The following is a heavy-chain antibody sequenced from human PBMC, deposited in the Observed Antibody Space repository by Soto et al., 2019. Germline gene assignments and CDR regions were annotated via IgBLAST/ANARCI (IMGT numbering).Heavy chain of an antibody. CDR1: GGSISSSSYY. CDR2: IYYSGST. D-gene: IGHD3-16*01. V-gene: IGHV4-39*01. Sequence: SETLSLTCTVSGGSISSSSYYWGWIRQPPGKGLEWIGGIYYSGSTYYNPSLKSRVPISVDTSKNQFSLKLSSVTAADTAVYYCARHMTGGGASRYYYMDVWGKGTTVTVSS. J-gene: IGHJ6*03. CDR3: ARHMTGGGASRYYYMDV.